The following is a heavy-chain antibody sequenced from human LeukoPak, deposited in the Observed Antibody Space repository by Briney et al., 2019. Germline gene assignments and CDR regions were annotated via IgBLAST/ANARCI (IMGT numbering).Heavy chain of an antibody. CDR1: GYTFTGYY. D-gene: IGHD3-10*01. CDR3: ARGPRRSWFGTIQAVNY. Sequence: ASVKVSCKASGYTFTGYYMHWVRQAPGQGLEWMGWINPNSGGTNHAQKFQGRVTMTRDTSISTAYMELSRLRSDDTAVYYCARGPRRSWFGTIQAVNYWGQGTLVTVSS. J-gene: IGHJ4*02. V-gene: IGHV1-2*02. CDR2: INPNSGGT.